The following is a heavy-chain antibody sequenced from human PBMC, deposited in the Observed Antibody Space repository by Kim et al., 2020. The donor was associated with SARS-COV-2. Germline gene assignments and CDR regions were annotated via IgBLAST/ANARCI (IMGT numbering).Heavy chain of an antibody. D-gene: IGHD6-13*01. CDR3: ARGDSSSWHYGMDV. Sequence: SETLSLTCTVSGGSISSGGYYWSWIRQHPGKGLEWIGYIYYSGSTYYNPSLKSRVTISVDTSKNQFSLKLSSVTAADTAVYYCARGDSSSWHYGMDVWGQGTTVTVSS. CDR2: IYYSGST. V-gene: IGHV4-31*03. J-gene: IGHJ6*02. CDR1: GGSISSGGYY.